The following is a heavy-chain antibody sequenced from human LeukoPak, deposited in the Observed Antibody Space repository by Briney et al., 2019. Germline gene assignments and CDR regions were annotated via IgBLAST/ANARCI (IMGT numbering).Heavy chain of an antibody. D-gene: IGHD2-2*01. Sequence: GGSLRLSCAASGFSFSNHWMHWVRQVPGKGLVWVSHIRGDGSTTNYVDSVKGRFAISRDNAKDTLYLQMNSLRAEDTAVYYCARGYCDSTTCPIDYWGQGTLVTVSS. J-gene: IGHJ4*02. CDR1: GFSFSNHW. V-gene: IGHV3-74*01. CDR3: ARGYCDSTTCPIDY. CDR2: IRGDGSTT.